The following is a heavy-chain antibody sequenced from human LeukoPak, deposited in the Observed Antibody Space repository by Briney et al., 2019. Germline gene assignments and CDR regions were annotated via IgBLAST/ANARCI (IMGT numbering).Heavy chain of an antibody. CDR3: ASFCSSTSCYGPDY. J-gene: IGHJ4*02. CDR1: GYTFTGYY. D-gene: IGHD2-2*01. V-gene: IGHV1-2*02. CDR2: INSNSGGT. Sequence: ASVKVSCKASGYTFTGYYMHWVRQAPGQGLEWMGWINSNSGGTNYAQKFQGRVTMTRDTSISTAYMELSRLRSDDTAVYYCASFCSSTSCYGPDYWGQGTLVTVSS.